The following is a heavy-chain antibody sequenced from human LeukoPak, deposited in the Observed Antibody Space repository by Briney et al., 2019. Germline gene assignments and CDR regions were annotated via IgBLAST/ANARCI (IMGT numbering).Heavy chain of an antibody. Sequence: GGSLRLSCAVSGFTFSRYGMHWVRQAPGKGLEWVGVILNDGSSKYYADSVKGRFTISRDNSKNTLYLQMNSLRAEDTAVYYCAKENYWGQGTLVTVSS. V-gene: IGHV3-33*05. CDR2: ILNDGSSK. J-gene: IGHJ4*02. CDR1: GFTFSRYG. CDR3: AKENY.